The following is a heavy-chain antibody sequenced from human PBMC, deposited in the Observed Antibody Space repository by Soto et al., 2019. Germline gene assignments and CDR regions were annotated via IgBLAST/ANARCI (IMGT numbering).Heavy chain of an antibody. J-gene: IGHJ6*02. D-gene: IGHD3-9*01. V-gene: IGHV1-18*01. Sequence: QVQLVQSGAEVKKPGASVKVSCKASGYTFTSYGISWVRQAPGQGLEWMGWISAYNGNTNYAQKHQGRVTMTTDTSTRTAYMELRSLRSDDTAVYYCARGETYYDILTGYTHYYYYGMDVWGQGTTVTVSS. CDR2: ISAYNGNT. CDR1: GYTFTSYG. CDR3: ARGETYYDILTGYTHYYYYGMDV.